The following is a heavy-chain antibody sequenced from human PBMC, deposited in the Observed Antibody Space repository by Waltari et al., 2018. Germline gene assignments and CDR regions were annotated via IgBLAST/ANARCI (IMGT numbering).Heavy chain of an antibody. J-gene: IGHJ4*02. D-gene: IGHD2-15*01. CDR3: ARVVVVAATPISFDY. CDR2: IYYSGST. CDR1: GGSISSSSYY. V-gene: IGHV4-39*07. Sequence: QLQLQESGPGLVKPSETLSLTCTVSGGSISSSSYYWGWIRQPPGKGLEWIGSIYYSGSTYYNPSLKSRVTISEDTSKNQFSLKLSSVTAADTAVYYCARVVVVAATPISFDYWGQGTLVTVSS.